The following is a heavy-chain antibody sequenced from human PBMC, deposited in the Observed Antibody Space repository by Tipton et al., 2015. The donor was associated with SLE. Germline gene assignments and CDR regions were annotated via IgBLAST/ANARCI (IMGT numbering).Heavy chain of an antibody. CDR3: ARSGSYPYYYYYMDV. CDR2: IYFSGTT. V-gene: IGHV4-39*07. D-gene: IGHD1-26*01. CDR1: GGSISSNNFY. J-gene: IGHJ6*03. Sequence: TLSLTCTVSGGSISSNNFYWGWVRQPPGKGLEWIGNIYFSGTTYYNPSLKSRVTFSVDTSKNQFSLKLSSVTAADTAVYYCARSGSYPYYYYYMDVWGKGTTVTVSS.